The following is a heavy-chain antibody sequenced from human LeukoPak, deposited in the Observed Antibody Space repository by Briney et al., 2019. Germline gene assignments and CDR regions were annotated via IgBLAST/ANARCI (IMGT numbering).Heavy chain of an antibody. CDR2: IYYSGST. J-gene: IGHJ6*03. CDR1: GGSINNYY. D-gene: IGHD2-2*01. V-gene: IGHV4-59*01. CDR3: ARDLRGTSAMDV. Sequence: SETLSLTCTVSGGSINNYYWNWIRQPPGKGLEWIAYIYYSGSTNYNPSLKSRVTISVDTSNNQFSLKLSSVTAADTAVYYCARDLRGTSAMDVWGKGTTVTVSS.